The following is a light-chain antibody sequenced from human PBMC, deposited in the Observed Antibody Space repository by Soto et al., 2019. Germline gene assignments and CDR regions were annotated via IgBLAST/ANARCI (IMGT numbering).Light chain of an antibody. CDR2: AAS. V-gene: IGKV1-39*01. J-gene: IGKJ5*01. CDR1: QSIRRY. Sequence: DIQMPQSPSSVSASVGASFTITGRASQSIRRYLNWYQQKPGKATKLLIYAASSLQSGVPSRFSGSGSGTDFTLTISSLQPEDFATYYCQQSYSTPITFGQGKRLENK. CDR3: QQSYSTPIT.